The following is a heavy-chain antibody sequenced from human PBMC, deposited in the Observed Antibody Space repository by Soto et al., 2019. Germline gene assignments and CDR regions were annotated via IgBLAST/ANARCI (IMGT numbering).Heavy chain of an antibody. CDR3: ARTERWLQPNFGY. J-gene: IGHJ4*02. V-gene: IGHV5-51*01. CDR1: GYSFTSYW. Sequence: PGESLKISCKGSGYSFTSYWIGWVRQMPGKGLEWMGIIYPGDSDARYSPSFQGQVTISADKSISTAYLQWSSLKASDTAMYYCARTERWLQPNFGYWGQGTLVTVSS. D-gene: IGHD5-12*01. CDR2: IYPGDSDA.